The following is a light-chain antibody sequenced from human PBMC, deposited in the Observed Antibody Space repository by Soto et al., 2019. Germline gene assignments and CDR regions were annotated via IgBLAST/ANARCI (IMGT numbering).Light chain of an antibody. Sequence: QSVLTQPPSASGTPGQRVTISCSGSSSNIGSNYVYWHQQLPGTAPKVLIYKNNQRPSGVPDRFSGSKSGTSASLAISGLRSEDEADYFCVGWDDSLSGWVFGGGTKLTVL. CDR2: KNN. V-gene: IGLV1-47*01. J-gene: IGLJ3*02. CDR1: SSNIGSNY. CDR3: VGWDDSLSGWV.